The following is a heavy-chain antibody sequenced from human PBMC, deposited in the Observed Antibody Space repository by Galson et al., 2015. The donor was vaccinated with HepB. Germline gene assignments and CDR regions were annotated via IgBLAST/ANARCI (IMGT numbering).Heavy chain of an antibody. CDR1: GFTFSSYS. CDR3: AREGGDSYAVMITFGGVIGNYASHI. V-gene: IGHV3-48*01. D-gene: IGHD3-16*02. CDR2: ISSSSSTI. J-gene: IGHJ3*02. Sequence: SLRLSCAASGFTFSSYSMNWVRQAPGKGLEWVSYISSSSSTIYYADSVKGRFTISRDNAKNSLYLQMNSLRAEDTAVYYCAREGGDSYAVMITFGGVIGNYASHIWGHGTMVPVSS.